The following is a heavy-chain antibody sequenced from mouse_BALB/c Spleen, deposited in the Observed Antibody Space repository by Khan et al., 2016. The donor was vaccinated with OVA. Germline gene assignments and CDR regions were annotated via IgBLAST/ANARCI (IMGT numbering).Heavy chain of an antibody. CDR3: ARSKYLARY. CDR2: IWAGGST. D-gene: IGHD3-3*01. J-gene: IGHJ2*01. V-gene: IGHV2-9*02. CDR1: GYSLTRYG. Sequence: QVQLQQSGPGLVAPSQSLSITCTVYGYSLTRYGVHWVRQPPGKGLEWLGLIWAGGSTNFNWALMSRLSISIYNSKRLVFLIMNSLQTDDTALYYCARSKYLARYWGQGTTLTVSS.